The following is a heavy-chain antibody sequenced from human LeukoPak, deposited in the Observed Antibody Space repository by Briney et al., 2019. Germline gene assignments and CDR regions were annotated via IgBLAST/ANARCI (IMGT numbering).Heavy chain of an antibody. Sequence: GGSLRLSCAASGFSFSDYYMSWIRQAPGKGLEWVSYISRGGNTIYYADSVKGRFTISRGNAKNFLYLQMDSLRAEDTAMYYCAGKSGVSGFFDSWGQGTLVTVSS. CDR3: AGKSGVSGFFDS. CDR1: GFSFSDYY. CDR2: ISRGGNTI. D-gene: IGHD5/OR15-5a*01. J-gene: IGHJ4*02. V-gene: IGHV3-11*01.